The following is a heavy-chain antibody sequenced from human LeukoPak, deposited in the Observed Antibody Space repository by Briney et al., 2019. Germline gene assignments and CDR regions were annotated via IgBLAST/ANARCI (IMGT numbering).Heavy chain of an antibody. J-gene: IGHJ4*02. CDR1: GGSISSGGYR. CDR2: IYHSGST. V-gene: IGHV4-30-2*06. Sequence: PSETLSLTCAVSGGSISSGGYRWTWIRQYPGKGLEWIGYIYHSGSTSYNPSLESRVTISVDRSNNQFSLKLNSVTAADTAVYYCAISYYVSSGLDYWGQGTLVTVSS. CDR3: AISYYVSSGLDY. D-gene: IGHD3-22*01.